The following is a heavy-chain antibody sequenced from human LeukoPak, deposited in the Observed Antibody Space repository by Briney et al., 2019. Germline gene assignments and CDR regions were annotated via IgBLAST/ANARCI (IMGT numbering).Heavy chain of an antibody. CDR1: GFTFSSYS. CDR2: ISSSSSYI. J-gene: IGHJ4*02. D-gene: IGHD5-18*01. V-gene: IGHV3-21*01. CDR3: AGGGYSYGSGYFDY. Sequence: GGSLRLSCAASGFTFSSYSMNWVRQAPGKGLEWVASISSSSSYIYYADSVKGRFTISRDNAKNSLYLQMNSLRAEDTAVYYCAGGGYSYGSGYFDYWSQGTLVTVSS.